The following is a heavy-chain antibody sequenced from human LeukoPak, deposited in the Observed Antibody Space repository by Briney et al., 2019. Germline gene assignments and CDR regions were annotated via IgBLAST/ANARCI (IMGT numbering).Heavy chain of an antibody. CDR2: IYPSDSDT. J-gene: IGHJ4*02. CDR1: GYSFPTYW. V-gene: IGHV5-51*01. Sequence: GESLKISCQGSGYSFPTYWIGWVRQMPGKGLEWMGIIYPSDSDTRYSPSFQGQVTISADKSINTAYLQWSSLKASDTAMYYCARSYFFDSWGQGTLVTVSS. CDR3: ARSYFFDS.